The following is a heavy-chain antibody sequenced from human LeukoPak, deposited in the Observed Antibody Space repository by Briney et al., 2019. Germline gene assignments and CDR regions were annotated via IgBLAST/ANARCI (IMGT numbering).Heavy chain of an antibody. V-gene: IGHV3-23*01. J-gene: IGHJ4*02. Sequence: GGSLRLSCAASGFTVSSNYMSWVRQAPGKGLEWVSAISGSGGTTFYADSVKGRFTISRDNSMNTLYLQMNSLRADDTAVYFCAKAPAAATCFDYWGQGTLVTVSS. CDR1: GFTVSSNY. D-gene: IGHD2-15*01. CDR2: ISGSGGTT. CDR3: AKAPAAATCFDY.